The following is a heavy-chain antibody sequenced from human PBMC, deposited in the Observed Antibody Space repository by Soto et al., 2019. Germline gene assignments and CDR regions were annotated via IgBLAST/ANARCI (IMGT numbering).Heavy chain of an antibody. CDR1: GFTFSSYS. J-gene: IGHJ4*02. Sequence: EVQLVESGGGLVKPGGSLRLSCAASGFTFSSYSMNWVRQAPGKGLEWVSSISSSSSYIYYADSMKGRFTISRDNANNSLYLQMNSLLAEATAVYYYFSFDWLSSSWGQGTLVTFSS. V-gene: IGHV3-21*01. D-gene: IGHD3-9*01. CDR3: FSFDWLSSS. CDR2: ISSSSSYI.